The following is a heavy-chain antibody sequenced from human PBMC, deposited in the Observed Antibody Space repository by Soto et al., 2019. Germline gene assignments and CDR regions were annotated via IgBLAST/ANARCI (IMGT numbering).Heavy chain of an antibody. V-gene: IGHV4-34*01. J-gene: IGHJ6*03. CDR2: INHSGST. D-gene: IGHD3-22*01. CDR3: ARGLLLRAAYYCYYKDV. CDR1: GGSFSGYY. Sequence: QVQLQQWGAGLLKPSETLSLTCAVYGGSFSGYYWSWIRQPPGKGLEWIGEINHSGSTNYNPSLKSEALTSLDTSTNQFALQHRSATATYTSVYYCARGLLLRAAYYCYYKDVWGKGTTVTASS.